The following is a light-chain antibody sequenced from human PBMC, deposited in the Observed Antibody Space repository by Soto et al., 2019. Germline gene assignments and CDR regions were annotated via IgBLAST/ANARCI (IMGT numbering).Light chain of an antibody. CDR1: SSDVGAYDY. V-gene: IGLV2-14*03. Sequence: QSVLTQPASVSGCPGQSIAISCTGTSSDVGAYDYVSWYQQHPDKAPKLMIYEVSNRPSGVSNRFSGSKSVNTATLTISGLQAEDEADYYCSSHTMYNTRVFGTGTKVTVL. J-gene: IGLJ1*01. CDR3: SSHTMYNTRV. CDR2: EVS.